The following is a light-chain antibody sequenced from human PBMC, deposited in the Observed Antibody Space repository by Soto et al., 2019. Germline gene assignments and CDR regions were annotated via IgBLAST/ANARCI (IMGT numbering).Light chain of an antibody. Sequence: DIQMTQSPSTLSASVGDRVTITCRASQSISDYLAWYQQKPGKVPNLLIYDASSLQGGVPSRFSGSGSGTEFTLTISSLQPEDFATYYCQQYNNHSPWTFGQGTKVENK. CDR1: QSISDY. J-gene: IGKJ1*01. V-gene: IGKV1-5*01. CDR3: QQYNNHSPWT. CDR2: DAS.